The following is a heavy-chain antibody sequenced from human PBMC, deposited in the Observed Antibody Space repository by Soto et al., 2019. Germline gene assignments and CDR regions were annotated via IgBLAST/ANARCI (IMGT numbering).Heavy chain of an antibody. J-gene: IGHJ4*02. D-gene: IGHD3-10*01. CDR1: GFTFTNYW. CDR3: AAWTTGHDSALDY. Sequence: EVQLVESGGGLVQPGGSLRLSCAASGFTFTNYWKHWVRQVPGKGLVWVSRINSDGSTTNYADSVRGRFTIARDNAKNTLYLQMNSLRVEDTAVYDCAAWTTGHDSALDYWGQGTLVTVSS. CDR2: INSDGSTT. V-gene: IGHV3-74*01.